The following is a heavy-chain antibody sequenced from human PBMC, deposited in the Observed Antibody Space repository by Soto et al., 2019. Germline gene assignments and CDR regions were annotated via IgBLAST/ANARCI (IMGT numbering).Heavy chain of an antibody. J-gene: IGHJ6*02. V-gene: IGHV1-2*04. CDR2: INPNSGGT. Sequence: ASVKVSCKASGYTFTGYYMHWVRQAPGQGLEWMGWINPNSGGTNYAQKFQGWVTMTRDTSISTAYMELSRLRSDDTAVYYCARSRAAGSYYYYYYGMDVWGQGTTVTVSS. D-gene: IGHD6-13*01. CDR3: ARSRAAGSYYYYYYGMDV. CDR1: GYTFTGYY.